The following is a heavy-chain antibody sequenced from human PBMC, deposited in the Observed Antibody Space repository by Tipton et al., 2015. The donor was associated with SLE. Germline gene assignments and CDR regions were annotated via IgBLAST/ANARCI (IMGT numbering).Heavy chain of an antibody. D-gene: IGHD6-19*01. CDR3: ARELGGSGWYEDAFDI. CDR1: GGSFSDYF. Sequence: TLSLTCAVYGGSFSDYFWSWIRQPPGKGLEWIGEINHSGSTNYNPSLKSRVTISVDTSKNQFSLKLSSVTAADTAVYYCARELGGSGWYEDAFDIWGQGTMVTVSS. CDR2: INHSGST. J-gene: IGHJ3*02. V-gene: IGHV4-34*01.